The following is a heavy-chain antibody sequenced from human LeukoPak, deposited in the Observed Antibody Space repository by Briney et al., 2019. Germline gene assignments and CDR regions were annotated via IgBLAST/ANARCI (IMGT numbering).Heavy chain of an antibody. V-gene: IGHV1-18*01. J-gene: IGHJ5*02. CDR2: ISAYNGNT. Sequence: ASVKVSCKASGYTFTSYGISWVRQAPGQELEWMGWISAYNGNTNYAQKLQGRVTMTTDTSTSTAYMELRSLRSDDTAVYYCARDPNYYGSGSYYPQNWFDPWGQGTLVTVSS. CDR1: GYTFTSYG. D-gene: IGHD3-10*01. CDR3: ARDPNYYGSGSYYPQNWFDP.